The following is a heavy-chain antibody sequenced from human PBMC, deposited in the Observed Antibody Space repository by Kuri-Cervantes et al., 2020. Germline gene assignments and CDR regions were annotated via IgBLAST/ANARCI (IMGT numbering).Heavy chain of an antibody. Sequence: GESLKISCAASGFTFSSYGMHWVRQVPGKGLEWVAVIWYDGSNKYYADSVKGRFTISRDNSKNTLYLQMNSLRAEDTAVYYCARDLGATMRVMGYWGQGTLVTVSS. D-gene: IGHD1-26*01. CDR2: IWYDGSNK. CDR1: GFTFSSYG. V-gene: IGHV3-33*01. J-gene: IGHJ4*02. CDR3: ARDLGATMRVMGY.